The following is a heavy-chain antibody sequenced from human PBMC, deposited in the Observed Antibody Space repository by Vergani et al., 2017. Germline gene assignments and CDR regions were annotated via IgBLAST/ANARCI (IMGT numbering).Heavy chain of an antibody. CDR2: LYYRGNS. Sequence: QVRLQESGPGLVKPSETLSLTCTVSGASVSSSVSSSGYSWGWLGQPPGKGLEWIASLYYRGNSYYSPSLRSRLTISVDTSNNHFSLRLNSLTAADTAVYYCARRSGIVYDIFSGNQYFFDFWGQGTLVTVSS. D-gene: IGHD3-9*01. CDR3: ARRSGIVYDIFSGNQYFFDF. J-gene: IGHJ4*02. V-gene: IGHV4-39*02. CDR1: GASVSSSVSSSGYS.